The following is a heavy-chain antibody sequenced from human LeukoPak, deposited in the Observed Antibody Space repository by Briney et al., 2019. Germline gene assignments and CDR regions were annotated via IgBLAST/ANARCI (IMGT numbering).Heavy chain of an antibody. CDR2: IKEGGSEK. D-gene: IGHD3-22*01. V-gene: IGHV3-7*05. Sequence: GGSLGPSVQPSGLILGSIWMSWARKAPGKGLEWVASIKEGGSEKYYVDSVKVRFTISRDSAKNSLYLQMNSLRVEDTAVYYCVRDSDRRSDCWGQGTLVTVSS. CDR1: GLILGSIW. CDR3: VRDSDRRSDC. J-gene: IGHJ4*02.